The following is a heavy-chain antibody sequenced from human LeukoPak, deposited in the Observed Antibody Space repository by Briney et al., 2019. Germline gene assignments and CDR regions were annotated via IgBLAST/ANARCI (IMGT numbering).Heavy chain of an antibody. V-gene: IGHV4-39*01. D-gene: IGHD5-18*01. CDR1: GGSVRGSSYY. J-gene: IGHJ4*02. CDR3: ARGGAMVPRKYFDY. Sequence: SETLSLTCTVSGGSVRGSSYYWGWIRQPPGKGLEWIGGIYYSGSTYYNPSLKSRVTISVDTSKNQFSLKLSSVTAADTAVYYCARGGAMVPRKYFDYWGQGTLVTVSS. CDR2: IYYSGST.